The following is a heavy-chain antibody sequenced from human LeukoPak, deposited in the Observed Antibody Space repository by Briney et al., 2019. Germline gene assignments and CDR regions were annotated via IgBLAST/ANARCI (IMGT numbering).Heavy chain of an antibody. D-gene: IGHD2-15*01. V-gene: IGHV3-15*01. Sequence: GCSLRLSCAASGFTFSNAWMSWVRQAPGKGLEWVGRIKIKTDGGTTDYAAPVKGRFTISRDDSKNTLYLQMNSLNTEDTAVYYCTTSPPSCSGGSCFDYWGQGTLVTVSS. CDR3: TTSPPSCSGGSCFDY. J-gene: IGHJ4*02. CDR1: GFTFSNAW. CDR2: IKIKTDGGTT.